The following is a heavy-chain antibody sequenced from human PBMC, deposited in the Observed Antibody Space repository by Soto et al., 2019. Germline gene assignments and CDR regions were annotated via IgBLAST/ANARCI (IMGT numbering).Heavy chain of an antibody. CDR1: GYMFSTYD. D-gene: IGHD1-20*01. Sequence: QVQLVQSGAEVKKPGASVKVSCKASGYMFSTYDINWVRQAPGQGLEWMGWLNPNSGNTGYAQKFQGRVTMTRNTSINTADMELSSLGSADTAVYYCAIDHMYNWNDEGCFDPWGQGTLVTVSS. CDR3: AIDHMYNWNDEGCFDP. J-gene: IGHJ5*02. V-gene: IGHV1-8*01. CDR2: LNPNSGNT.